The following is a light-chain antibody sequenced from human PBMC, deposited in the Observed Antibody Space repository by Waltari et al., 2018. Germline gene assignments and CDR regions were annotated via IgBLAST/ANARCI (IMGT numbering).Light chain of an antibody. CDR1: SSDVGGYKY. J-gene: IGLJ2*01. CDR2: DVT. CDR3: CSYAGGDTVV. V-gene: IGLV2-11*01. Sequence: QSALTQPRSVSGSPGQSVTISCTGTSSDVGGYKYVSWYQQHPGKAPKLMISDVTERPSGVPDRFAGSKSGNTASLTSSGLQAEDEGDYYCCSYAGGDTVVFGGGTKLTVL.